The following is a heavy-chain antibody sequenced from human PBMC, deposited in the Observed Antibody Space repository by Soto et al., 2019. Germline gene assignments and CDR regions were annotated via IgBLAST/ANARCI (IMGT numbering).Heavy chain of an antibody. V-gene: IGHV1-69*08. CDR1: GGTFSSYT. Sequence: QVQLVQSGAEVKKPGSSVKVSCKASGGTFSSYTISWVRQAPGQGLEWMGRIIPILGIANYAQKFQGRVTSTADKSTSTAYMELSSLRSEGTAVYYCARDLVSRSGFVDSWGQGTLVTVSS. J-gene: IGHJ4*02. CDR3: ARDLVSRSGFVDS. CDR2: IIPILGIA. D-gene: IGHD2-21*01.